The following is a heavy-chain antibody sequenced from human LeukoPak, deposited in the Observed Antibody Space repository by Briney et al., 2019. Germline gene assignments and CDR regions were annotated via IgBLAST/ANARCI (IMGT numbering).Heavy chain of an antibody. J-gene: IGHJ4*02. CDR2: INSDGSST. CDR1: GFTFSSYW. V-gene: IGHV3-74*01. CDR3: ARGEAVYAVAEYYFDY. Sequence: GGSVRLSCAASGFTFSSYWMHWVRQAPGKGLVWVSRINSDGSSTSYADSVKGRFTISRDNAKNTLYLQMNSLRAEDTAVYYCARGEAVYAVAEYYFDYWGQGTLVTVSS. D-gene: IGHD6-19*01.